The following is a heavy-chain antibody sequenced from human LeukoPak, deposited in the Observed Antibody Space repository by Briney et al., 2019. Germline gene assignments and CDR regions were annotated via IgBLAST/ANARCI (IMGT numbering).Heavy chain of an antibody. Sequence: PSETLSLTCTVSGGSISIYYWSWIRQPAGKGLEWIGRIYTSGSTNYNPSLKSRVTMSVDTSKNQFSLKLSSVTAADTAVYYCARDRFYYNHSGYYGFDYWGQGTLVTVSS. CDR1: GGSISIYY. CDR2: IYTSGST. CDR3: ARDRFYYNHSGYYGFDY. J-gene: IGHJ4*02. D-gene: IGHD3-22*01. V-gene: IGHV4-4*07.